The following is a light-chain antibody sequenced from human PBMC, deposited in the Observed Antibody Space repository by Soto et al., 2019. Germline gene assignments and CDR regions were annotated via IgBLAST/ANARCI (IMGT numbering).Light chain of an antibody. CDR3: QQFSTYPVT. CDR2: DAS. V-gene: IGKV1-9*01. Sequence: DIQLTQSPSFLSASVGDRVTITCRASQGISSYLAWYQQRPGKPPSLLIYDASTSQSGVPSRFGGSGSETDFTLTISSLQPEDFATYYCQQFSTYPVTFGGGTRVEIK. J-gene: IGKJ4*01. CDR1: QGISSY.